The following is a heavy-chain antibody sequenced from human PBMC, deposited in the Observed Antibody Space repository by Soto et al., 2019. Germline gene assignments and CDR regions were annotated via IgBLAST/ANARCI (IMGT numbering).Heavy chain of an antibody. J-gene: IGHJ4*02. CDR1: GFTFSSYG. D-gene: IGHD6-19*01. Sequence: GGSLRLSCAASGFTFSSYGMHWVRQAPGKGLEWVAVISYDGSNKYYADSVKGRFTISRDNSKNTLYLQMNSLRAEDTAVYYCAKDRLSLAGTQEIDYWGQGTLVTVSS. CDR2: ISYDGSNK. CDR3: AKDRLSLAGTQEIDY. V-gene: IGHV3-30*18.